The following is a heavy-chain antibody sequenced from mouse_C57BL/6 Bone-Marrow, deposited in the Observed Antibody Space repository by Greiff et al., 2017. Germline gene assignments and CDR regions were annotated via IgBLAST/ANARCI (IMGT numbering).Heavy chain of an antibody. CDR2: ISDGGSYT. CDR3: ARDTHQGYFDY. V-gene: IGHV5-4*01. J-gene: IGHJ2*01. Sequence: EVKLEESGGGLVKPGGSLKLSCAASGFTFSSYAMSWVRQTPEKRLEWVATISDGGSYTYYPDNVKGRFTISRDNAKNNLYLQMSHLKSEDTAMYYCARDTHQGYFDYWGQGTTLTVSS. CDR1: GFTFSSYA.